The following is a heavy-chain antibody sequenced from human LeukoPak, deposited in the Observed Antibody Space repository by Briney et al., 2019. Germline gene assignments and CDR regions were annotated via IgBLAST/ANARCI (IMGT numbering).Heavy chain of an antibody. CDR2: TSGSGGST. CDR3: AILDPDCGGDCYWPGY. CDR1: GFTFSSYA. V-gene: IGHV3-23*01. Sequence: PPGGSLRLSCAASGFTFSSYAMSWVRQAPGKGLEWVSATSGSGGSTYYADSVKGRFTISRDNSKNTLYLQMNSLRAEDTAVYYCAILDPDCGGDCYWPGYWGQGTLVTVSS. D-gene: IGHD2-21*02. J-gene: IGHJ4*02.